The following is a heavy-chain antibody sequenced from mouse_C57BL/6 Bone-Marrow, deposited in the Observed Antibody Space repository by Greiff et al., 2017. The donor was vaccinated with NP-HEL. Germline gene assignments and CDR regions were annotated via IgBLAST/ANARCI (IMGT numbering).Heavy chain of an antibody. CDR1: GYSITSGYY. CDR2: IRYDGSN. CDR3: ARGVYYDYDEVYAMDY. D-gene: IGHD2-4*01. J-gene: IGHJ4*01. V-gene: IGHV3-6*01. Sequence: EVKLQESGPGLVKPSQSLSLTCPVTGYSITSGYYWYLIRQSPGNILEWMGYIRYDGSNNYNPSLKNRISITRDTSKNQFFLKLNSVTTEDTATYYCARGVYYDYDEVYAMDYWGQGTSVTVSS.